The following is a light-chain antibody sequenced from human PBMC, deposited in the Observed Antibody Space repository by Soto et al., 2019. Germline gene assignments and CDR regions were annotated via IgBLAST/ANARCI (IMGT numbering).Light chain of an antibody. CDR2: DAS. CDR1: QGISSA. V-gene: IGKV1D-13*01. CDR3: QQFNDGLT. Sequence: AIQLTQSPSSLSTSVGDRVTITCRASQGISSALAWYQQKPGKAPKLLIYDASSLESGVPSRFSGSGSGTDFTLIISGLQPEDFATYYCQQFNDGLTFVGGTKVEI. J-gene: IGKJ4*01.